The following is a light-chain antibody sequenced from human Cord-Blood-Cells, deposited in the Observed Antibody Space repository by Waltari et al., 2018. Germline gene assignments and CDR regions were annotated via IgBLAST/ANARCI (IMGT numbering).Light chain of an antibody. CDR1: QSISSY. V-gene: IGKV1-39*01. CDR2: AAS. J-gene: IGKJ1*01. Sequence: DMQMTQSHSSLSASVGDRVTITCRASQSISSYLNWYQQKPGKAPNILIYAASSLQSGVPSRFSGSGSGTDFTLTISSLQPEDFATYYCQQSYSTPWTFGQVTKVEIK. CDR3: QQSYSTPWT.